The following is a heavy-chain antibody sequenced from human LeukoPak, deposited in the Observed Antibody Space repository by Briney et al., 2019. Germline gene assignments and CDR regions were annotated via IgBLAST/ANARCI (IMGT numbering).Heavy chain of an antibody. CDR3: AKTTTGYSSGRYPAWPIDY. J-gene: IGHJ4*02. D-gene: IGHD2-15*01. CDR1: GFTFGSYA. V-gene: IGHV3-23*01. CDR2: IFGSGGSA. Sequence: PGGSLRLSCPASGFTFGSYAMYWVRQAPGKGLEWVSGIFGSGGSAHYADSVKGRFTISRDNSKNTVYLQMDSLRAEDTATYYCAKTTTGYSSGRYPAWPIDYWGQGTLVTVSS.